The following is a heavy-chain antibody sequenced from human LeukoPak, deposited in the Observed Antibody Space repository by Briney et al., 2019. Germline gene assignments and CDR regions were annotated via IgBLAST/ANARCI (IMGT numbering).Heavy chain of an antibody. CDR1: GYIFTNYY. CDR2: ISAYNGNT. CDR3: ARESGGSYEVVPAANWFDP. V-gene: IGHV1-18*04. J-gene: IGHJ5*02. Sequence: ASVKVSCKASGYIFTNYYMHWVRQAPGQGLEWMGWISAYNGNTNYAQKLQGRVTMTTDTSTSTAYMELRSLRSDDTAVYYCARESGGSYEVVPAANWFDPWGQGTLVTVSS. D-gene: IGHD2-2*01.